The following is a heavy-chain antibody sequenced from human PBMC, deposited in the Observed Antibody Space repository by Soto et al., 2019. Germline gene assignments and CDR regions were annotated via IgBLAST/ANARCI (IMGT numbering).Heavy chain of an antibody. CDR2: ISYDGSNT. V-gene: IGHV3-30*18. D-gene: IGHD1-26*01. CDR1: GFTFSSYG. J-gene: IGHJ4*02. Sequence: GGSLRLSCAASGFTFSSYGMHWVRQAPGKGLEWVAVISYDGSNTYYADSVKGRFTISRDNSKNTLYLQMNSLRAEDTSVYYCAKEGGLSGSYYISSSYYFDYWGQGTLVTVSS. CDR3: AKEGGLSGSYYISSSYYFDY.